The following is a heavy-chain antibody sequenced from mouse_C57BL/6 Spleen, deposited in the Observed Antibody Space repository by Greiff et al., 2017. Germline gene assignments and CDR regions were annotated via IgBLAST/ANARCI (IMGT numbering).Heavy chain of an antibody. CDR1: GYSFTSGYY. V-gene: IGHV3-6*01. CDR2: LRYDGSN. J-gene: IGHJ2*01. CDR3: AREGFDY. Sequence: EVKLQESGPGLVKPSHSLSLSCSATGYSFTSGYYWNWIRQFPGNKLEWMGFLRYDGSNNYNPSLKNRISITRDTSTNQFFLKLNSVTTEDTATYYCAREGFDYWGQNTTLTVSS.